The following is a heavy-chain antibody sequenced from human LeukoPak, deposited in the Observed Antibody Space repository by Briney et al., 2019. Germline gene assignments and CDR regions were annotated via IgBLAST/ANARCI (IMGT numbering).Heavy chain of an antibody. CDR1: GGSFSGYY. CDR2: INHSGST. V-gene: IGHV4-34*01. J-gene: IGHJ6*03. D-gene: IGHD6-6*01. Sequence: SETLSLTCAVYGGSFSGYYWSWIRQPPGKGLEWIGEINHSGSTNYNPSLKSRVTISVDTSKNQFSLKLSSVTAADTAVYYCARAGSSSSFDYYYYMDVWGKGTTVTVSS. CDR3: ARAGSSSSFDYYYYMDV.